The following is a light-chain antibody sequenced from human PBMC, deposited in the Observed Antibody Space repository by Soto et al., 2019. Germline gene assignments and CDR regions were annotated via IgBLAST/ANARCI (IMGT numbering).Light chain of an antibody. CDR3: QQRSNWPPGVT. J-gene: IGKJ3*01. Sequence: EIVLTQSPATLSLSPGERATLSCRASQSVNNYLAWYQHKPGQAPRLLIYDASNRATGIPARFSGSGSGTDFTLTISSLEPEDFAVYYCQQRSNWPPGVTLGPRTKVDIK. CDR2: DAS. CDR1: QSVNNY. V-gene: IGKV3-11*01.